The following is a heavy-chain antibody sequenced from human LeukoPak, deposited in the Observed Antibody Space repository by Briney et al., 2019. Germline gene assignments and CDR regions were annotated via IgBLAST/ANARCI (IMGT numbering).Heavy chain of an antibody. J-gene: IGHJ5*02. V-gene: IGHV3-48*01. D-gene: IGHD2-8*01. CDR2: ISSSGRTV. Sequence: GGSLRLSCAASEFSLSSYSMDWFRQTPGKGLEWLSYISSSGRTVYYADSVEGRFTVSRDNAKNALYLEMNDLRAEDSAVYYCARDINYCTPTLCHRNWFDPWGQGTLVTVSS. CDR1: EFSLSSYS. CDR3: ARDINYCTPTLCHRNWFDP.